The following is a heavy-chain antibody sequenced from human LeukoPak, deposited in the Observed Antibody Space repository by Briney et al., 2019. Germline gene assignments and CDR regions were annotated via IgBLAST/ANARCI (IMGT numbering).Heavy chain of an antibody. Sequence: ASVKVSCKASGYTFTSYYMHWVRQAPGQGLEWMGWMNPNSGNTGYAQKFQGRVTITRNTSISTAYMELSSLRSEDTAVYYCARASKRYSGSYYYYYYMDVWGKGTTVTVSS. CDR1: GYTFTSYY. V-gene: IGHV1-8*03. CDR2: MNPNSGNT. CDR3: ARASKRYSGSYYYYYYMDV. D-gene: IGHD1-26*01. J-gene: IGHJ6*03.